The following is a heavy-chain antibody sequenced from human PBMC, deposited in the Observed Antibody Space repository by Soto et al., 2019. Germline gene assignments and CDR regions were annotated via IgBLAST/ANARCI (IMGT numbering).Heavy chain of an antibody. D-gene: IGHD1-1*01. CDR1: GFTFSSYA. J-gene: IGHJ4*02. Sequence: EVQLLESGGGLVQPGGSLRLSCTASGFTFSSYAMYWVRQAAGKGLEWVSGISGGGAITSYADSVQGRFTMSRDNSMSTVYLQLNSLRVEHAAVYYFSKVYNEYIDTYIDHWGQGALVTVSS. CDR2: ISGGGAIT. CDR3: SKVYNEYIDTYIDH. V-gene: IGHV3-23*01.